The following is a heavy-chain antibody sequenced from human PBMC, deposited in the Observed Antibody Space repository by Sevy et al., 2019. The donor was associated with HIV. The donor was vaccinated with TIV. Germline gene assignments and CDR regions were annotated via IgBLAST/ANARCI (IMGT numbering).Heavy chain of an antibody. CDR3: VGPMLTYSSGWTYXDX. V-gene: IGHV4-39*01. CDR2: INYSGNT. D-gene: IGHD6-19*01. CDR1: GASISDSGYY. Sequence: SETLSLTCTVSGASISDSGYYWGWIRQPPGKGLEXIASINYSGNTFYXPSLKSRVTISADMSKNQFSVQLNSVTAADTAIYYCVGPMLTYSSGWTYXDXWGQGTVVTVSS. J-gene: IGHJ4*02.